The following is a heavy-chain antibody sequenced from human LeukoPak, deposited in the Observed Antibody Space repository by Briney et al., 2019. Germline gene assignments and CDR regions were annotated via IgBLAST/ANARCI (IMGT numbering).Heavy chain of an antibody. CDR1: GFTFSSYS. D-gene: IGHD6-13*01. CDR3: ARDLRGRRIAAAGTLAGNWVDP. V-gene: IGHV3-21*01. J-gene: IGHJ5*02. Sequence: GGSLRLSCAASGFTFSSYSMNWVRQAPGKGLEWVSSISSSSSYIYYADSVKGRFTISRDNAKNSLYLQMNSLRAEDTAVYYCARDLRGRRIAAAGTLAGNWVDPWGQGTLVTVSS. CDR2: ISSSSSYI.